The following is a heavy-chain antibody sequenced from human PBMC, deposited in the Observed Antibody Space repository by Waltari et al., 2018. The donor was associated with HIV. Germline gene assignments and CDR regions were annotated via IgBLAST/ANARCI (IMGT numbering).Heavy chain of an antibody. Sequence: EVQLVDSGGGLIQPGGTLRLYCDERGSTVSSPCMNWVRQAPGKGLEWVSVIYGGDITYYADSVGGRFTISRDNSKNTLYLQMSSLRVEDTAVYYCARDYGLGVWGQGTTVTVSS. CDR1: GSTVSSPC. V-gene: IGHV3-53*01. J-gene: IGHJ6*02. CDR3: ARDYGLGV. CDR2: IYGGDIT.